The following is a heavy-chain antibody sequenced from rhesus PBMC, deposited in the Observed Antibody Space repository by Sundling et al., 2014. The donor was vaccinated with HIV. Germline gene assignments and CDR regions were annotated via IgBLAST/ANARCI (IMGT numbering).Heavy chain of an antibody. Sequence: QVQLVQSGAEVKKPGSSVKVSCQASGYTFTDNYIHWVRLAPGQGLEWMGEINPKTGDTNFAQKFQGRVTMTRDTSTSTAYMELTSLTSEDTAVYYSATPGRQLELPSLAYWGQGVLVTVSS. CDR3: ATPGRQLELPSLAY. CDR1: GYTFTDNY. CDR2: INPKTGDT. D-gene: IGHD1-1*01. J-gene: IGHJ4*01. V-gene: IGHV1-138*01.